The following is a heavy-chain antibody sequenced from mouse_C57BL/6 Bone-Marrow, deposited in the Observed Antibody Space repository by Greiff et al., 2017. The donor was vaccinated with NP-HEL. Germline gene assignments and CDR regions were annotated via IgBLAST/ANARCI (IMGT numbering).Heavy chain of an antibody. CDR3: ARFDYYGRSRWYFDV. CDR1: GYTFTSYW. Sequence: QVQLQQPGAELVRPGSSVKLSCKASGYTFTSYWMHWVKQRPIQGLEWIGNIDPSDSETHYNQKFKDKATLTVDKSSSTAYMQLSSLTSEDSAVYYGARFDYYGRSRWYFDVWGTGTTVTVSS. V-gene: IGHV1-52*01. J-gene: IGHJ1*03. D-gene: IGHD1-1*01. CDR2: IDPSDSET.